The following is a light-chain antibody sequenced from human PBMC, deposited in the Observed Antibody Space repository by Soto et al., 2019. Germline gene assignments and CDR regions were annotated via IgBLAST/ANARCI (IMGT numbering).Light chain of an antibody. Sequence: DIQLTQSPSFLSASLGDRVTITCRASQGIRSYLAWYQQKPGKAPKLLIYAASTLHSGVPSRFRGSGSGTEFTLTISSLQPEDFETYFCQQLNSYPPTFGQGTRLEIK. CDR2: AAS. CDR3: QQLNSYPPT. V-gene: IGKV1-9*01. J-gene: IGKJ5*01. CDR1: QGIRSY.